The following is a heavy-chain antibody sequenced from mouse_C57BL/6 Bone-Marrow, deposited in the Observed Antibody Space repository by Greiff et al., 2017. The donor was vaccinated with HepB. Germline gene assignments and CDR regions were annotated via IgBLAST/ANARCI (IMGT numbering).Heavy chain of an antibody. Sequence: VQLKESGTVLARPGASVKMSCKTSGYTFTSYWMHWVKQRPGQGLEWIGAIYPGNSDTSYNQKFKGKAKLTAVTSASTAYMELSSLTNEDSAVYYCTRSGDSYYGSRDYAMDYWGQGTSVTVSS. CDR3: TRSGDSYYGSRDYAMDY. V-gene: IGHV1-5*01. CDR2: IYPGNSDT. D-gene: IGHD1-1*01. CDR1: GYTFTSYW. J-gene: IGHJ4*01.